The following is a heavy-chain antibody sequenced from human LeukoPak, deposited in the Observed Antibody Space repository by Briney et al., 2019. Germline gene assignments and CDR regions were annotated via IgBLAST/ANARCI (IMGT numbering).Heavy chain of an antibody. V-gene: IGHV3-30*04. D-gene: IGHD2-15*01. J-gene: IGHJ4*02. CDR1: GFTFSSYA. Sequence: GGSLRLSCAASGFTFSSYAMHWVRQAPGKGLEWVAVISYDGSNKYYADSVKGRFTISRDNSKNTLYLQMNSLRAEDTAVYYCASEYCSGGSCQSFDYWGQGTLVTVSS. CDR3: ASEYCSGGSCQSFDY. CDR2: ISYDGSNK.